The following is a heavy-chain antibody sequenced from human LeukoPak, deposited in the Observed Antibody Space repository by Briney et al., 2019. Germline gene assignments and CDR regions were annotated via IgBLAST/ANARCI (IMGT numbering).Heavy chain of an antibody. CDR1: GGSFSGYY. V-gene: IGHV4-59*01. CDR3: AGGYSYGKKDY. D-gene: IGHD5-18*01. J-gene: IGHJ4*02. CDR2: IYYSGST. Sequence: PSETLSLTCAVYGGSFSGYYWSWIRQPPGKGLEWIGYIYYSGSTNYNPSLKSRVTISVDTSKNQFSLKLSSVTAADTAVYYCAGGYSYGKKDYWGQGTLVTVSS.